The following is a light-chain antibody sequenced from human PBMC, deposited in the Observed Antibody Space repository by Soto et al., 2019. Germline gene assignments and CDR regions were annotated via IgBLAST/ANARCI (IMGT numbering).Light chain of an antibody. J-gene: IGKJ1*01. CDR2: DAS. CDR3: QQYNNWPPT. V-gene: IGKV3-15*01. Sequence: EIVMTQSPASLSLSRGERATLSCRASQSVSSRLAWYQQKRGQAPRLLIYDASTRATGIPARFSGSGSGTEFTLTISSLQSEDFAVYYCQQYNNWPPTFGQGTKVDIK. CDR1: QSVSSR.